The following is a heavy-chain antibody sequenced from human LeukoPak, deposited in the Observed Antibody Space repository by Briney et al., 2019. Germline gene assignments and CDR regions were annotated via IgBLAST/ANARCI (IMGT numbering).Heavy chain of an antibody. Sequence: PGGSLRLSCAASGFTFSSYWMYWVRQAPGKRLVWVSRINTDGSSTSYADSVKGRFTISRDNAKNTLYLQMNSLRAEGTAVYYCAGRRDGYNYVGYWGQGTLVTVSS. CDR1: GFTFSSYW. J-gene: IGHJ4*02. D-gene: IGHD5-24*01. CDR3: AGRRDGYNYVGY. CDR2: INTDGSST. V-gene: IGHV3-74*01.